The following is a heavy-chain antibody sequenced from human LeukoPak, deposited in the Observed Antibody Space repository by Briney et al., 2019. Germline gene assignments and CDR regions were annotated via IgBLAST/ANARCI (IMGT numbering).Heavy chain of an antibody. D-gene: IGHD2-2*02. Sequence: PSETLSLTCTVSGVSINSYFWSWIRQPPGKGLEWIGYIYSNEDTNYNPSLKGRVTISLDTSKNQFSLKLSSATAAGTAMYFCARHDAYCSRNSCYKGGSNWFDPWGQGILVTVSS. CDR1: GVSINSYF. CDR3: ARHDAYCSRNSCYKGGSNWFDP. V-gene: IGHV4-4*09. J-gene: IGHJ5*02. CDR2: IYSNEDT.